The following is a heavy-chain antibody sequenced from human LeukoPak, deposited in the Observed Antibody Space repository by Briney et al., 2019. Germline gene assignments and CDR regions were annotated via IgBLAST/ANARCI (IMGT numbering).Heavy chain of an antibody. V-gene: IGHV3-66*02. CDR1: GFTVSSNY. D-gene: IGHD1-20*01. CDR2: IYSGGST. J-gene: IGHJ4*02. CDR3: ARDITGTTDDY. Sequence: PGGSLRLSCAASGFTVSSNYMSWVRQAPGKGLEWVSVIYSGGSTYYADSVKGRFTISRDNSKNTLYLQMNSLRVEDTAVYYCARDITGTTDDYWGQGTLVTVSS.